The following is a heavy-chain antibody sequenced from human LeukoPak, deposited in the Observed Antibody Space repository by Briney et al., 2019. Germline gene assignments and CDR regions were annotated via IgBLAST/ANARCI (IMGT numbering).Heavy chain of an antibody. CDR3: ARRVEGAFDI. CDR1: GGSISSGSYY. J-gene: IGHJ3*02. CDR2: IYTSGST. D-gene: IGHD2-15*01. Sequence: SETLSLTCTVSGGSISSGSYYWSWIRQPAGKGLEWIGRIYTSGSTNYNPSLKSRVTISVDTSKNQFSLKLSSVTAADTAIYYCARRVEGAFDIWGQGTMVIVSS. V-gene: IGHV4-61*02.